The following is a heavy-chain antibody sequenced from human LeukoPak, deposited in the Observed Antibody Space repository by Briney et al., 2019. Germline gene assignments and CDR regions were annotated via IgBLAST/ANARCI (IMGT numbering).Heavy chain of an antibody. CDR3: AKAIMITFGGVIPYFDY. D-gene: IGHD3-16*02. J-gene: IGHJ4*02. V-gene: IGHV3-23*01. CDR1: GFTFSSYA. Sequence: GGSLRLSCAASGFTFSSYAMSWVRQAPGKGLEWVSAVSGSGGSTYYADSVKGRFTISRDNSKNTLYLQMNSLRAEDTAVYYCAKAIMITFGGVIPYFDYWGQGTLVTVSS. CDR2: VSGSGGST.